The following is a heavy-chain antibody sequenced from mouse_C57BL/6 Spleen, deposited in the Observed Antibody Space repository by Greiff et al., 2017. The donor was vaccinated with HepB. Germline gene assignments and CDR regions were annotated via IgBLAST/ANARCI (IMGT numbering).Heavy chain of an antibody. D-gene: IGHD1-1*01. V-gene: IGHV14-1*01. CDR1: GFNFKDYY. CDR2: IDPEDGDT. Sequence: EVKVVESGAELVRPGASVKLSCTASGFNFKDYYMHWVKQRPEQGLEWIGRIDPEDGDTEYAPKFPGKATMTADTSSNTAYLQLSSLTSEDTAVYYCTTIHYYGSSYAWFAYWGQGTLVTVSA. CDR3: TTIHYYGSSYAWFAY. J-gene: IGHJ3*01.